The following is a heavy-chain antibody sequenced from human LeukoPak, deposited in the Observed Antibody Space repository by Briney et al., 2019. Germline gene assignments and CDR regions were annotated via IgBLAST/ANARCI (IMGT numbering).Heavy chain of an antibody. Sequence: GGSLRLSCAASGFTFDDYGMSWVRQAPGKGLEWVSGIKWNGGSTGYADSVKGRFTISKDNAKNSLYLQMNSLRVEDTAVYYCATSQTTSGRYGNAFDIWGQGTMVTVSS. D-gene: IGHD6-19*01. CDR3: ATSQTTSGRYGNAFDI. V-gene: IGHV3-20*04. J-gene: IGHJ3*02. CDR1: GFTFDDYG. CDR2: IKWNGGST.